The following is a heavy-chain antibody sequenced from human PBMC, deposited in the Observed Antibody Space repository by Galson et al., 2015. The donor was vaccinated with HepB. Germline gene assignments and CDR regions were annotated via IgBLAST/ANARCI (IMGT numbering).Heavy chain of an antibody. CDR2: ISAYNGNT. V-gene: IGHV1-18*01. Sequence: SVKVSCKASGGTFSSYAISWVRQAPGQGLERMGWISAYNGNTNYAQKLQGRVTMTTDTSTSTAYMELRSLRSDDTAVYYCASLGDYGDYFDYWGQGTLVPVSS. CDR3: ASLGDYGDYFDY. CDR1: GGTFSSYA. D-gene: IGHD4-17*01. J-gene: IGHJ4*02.